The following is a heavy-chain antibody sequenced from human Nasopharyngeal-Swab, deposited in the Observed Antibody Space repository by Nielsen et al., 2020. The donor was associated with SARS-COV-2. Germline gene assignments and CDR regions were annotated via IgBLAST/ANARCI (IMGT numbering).Heavy chain of an antibody. CDR2: ISGDGDSA. D-gene: IGHD3-3*01. V-gene: IGHV3-43*02. J-gene: IGHJ3*01. Sequence: VRQAPGKGLEWVSLISGDGDSASYRDPVKGRFTISRENNKNSLYLQMNSLTVEDTALYYCAKPFWSGYYSGDSFDFWGQGTMVTVS. CDR3: AKPFWSGYYSGDSFDF.